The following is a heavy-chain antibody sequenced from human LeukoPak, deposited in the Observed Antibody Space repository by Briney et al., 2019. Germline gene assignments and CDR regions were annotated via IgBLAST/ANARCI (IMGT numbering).Heavy chain of an antibody. CDR1: GFTFSSYE. Sequence: GGSLRLSCAASGFTFSSYEMNWVRRAPGKGLEWVSYISSSGSTIYYADSVKGRFTISRDNAKNSLYLQMNSLRAEDTAVYYCARDGITMVRGVTVIKYFDYWGQGTLVTVSS. J-gene: IGHJ4*02. V-gene: IGHV3-48*03. D-gene: IGHD3-10*01. CDR2: ISSSGSTI. CDR3: ARDGITMVRGVTVIKYFDY.